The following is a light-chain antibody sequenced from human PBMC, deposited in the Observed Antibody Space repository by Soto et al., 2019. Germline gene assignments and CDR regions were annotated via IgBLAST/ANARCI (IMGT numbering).Light chain of an antibody. CDR2: EVT. J-gene: IGLJ1*01. V-gene: IGLV2-14*01. Sequence: QSALTQPASVSGSPGQSIAISCTGSSSDVGIYNYVSWYQQHPGKVPKLIIYEVTNRPSGVSNRFSGSKSGNTASLTISGLQAEDEADYYCSSYTTSSTRGFGTGTKVTV. CDR3: SSYTTSSTRG. CDR1: SSDVGIYNY.